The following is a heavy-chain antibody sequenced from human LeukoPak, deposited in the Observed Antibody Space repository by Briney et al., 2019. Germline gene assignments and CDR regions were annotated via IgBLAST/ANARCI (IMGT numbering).Heavy chain of an antibody. J-gene: IGHJ5*02. CDR1: GGSISSYY. CDR2: IFTTGGT. Sequence: PSETLSLTCSVSGGSISSYYWSWIRQPAGKGMEWIGRIFTTGGTNYNPSLKSRVTISVDKSKNLCSLKLSSVTAADTAVYYCARDQVASYGSGSGWFDPWGQGTLVTVSS. V-gene: IGHV4-4*07. D-gene: IGHD3-10*01. CDR3: ARDQVASYGSGSGWFDP.